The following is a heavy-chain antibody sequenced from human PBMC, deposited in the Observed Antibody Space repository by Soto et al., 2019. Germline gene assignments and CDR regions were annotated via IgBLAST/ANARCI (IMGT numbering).Heavy chain of an antibody. Sequence: GESLKISCAASGFTFSSYAMSWVRQAPGKGLEWVSAISGSGGSTYYADSVKGRFTISRDNSKNTLYLQMNSLRAEDTAVYYCAKMALNLHTIFGVVVERYYYYYYMDVWGKGTTVTVSS. D-gene: IGHD3-3*01. J-gene: IGHJ6*03. V-gene: IGHV3-23*01. CDR2: ISGSGGST. CDR1: GFTFSSYA. CDR3: AKMALNLHTIFGVVVERYYYYYYMDV.